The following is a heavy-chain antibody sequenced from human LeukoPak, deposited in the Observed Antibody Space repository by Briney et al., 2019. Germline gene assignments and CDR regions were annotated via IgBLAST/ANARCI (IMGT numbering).Heavy chain of an antibody. CDR1: GGSFSGYY. CDR3: ARHYGP. J-gene: IGHJ5*02. D-gene: IGHD3-16*01. Sequence: SETLSLNCAVYGGSFSGYYWSWIRQPPGKGLEWIGSIYDSGSTYYNPSLKSRVTISVDTSKNQFSLKLNSVTAADTAVYYCARHYGPWGQGTLVTVSS. CDR2: IYDSGST. V-gene: IGHV4-34*01.